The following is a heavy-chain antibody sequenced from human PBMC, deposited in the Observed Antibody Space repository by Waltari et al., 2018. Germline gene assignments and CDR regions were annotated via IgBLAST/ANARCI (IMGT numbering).Heavy chain of an antibody. D-gene: IGHD3-10*01. J-gene: IGHJ4*02. CDR2: IYGGSGST. CDR3: ARRGYLDY. CDR1: GGSISGYY. V-gene: IGHV4-59*12. Sequence: QVQLQESGPGLVKPSETLSLTCAVSGGSISGYYWSWIRQAQGKGLELIGYIYGGSGSTSYNPSLKSRVTISIDTSKNQFSLKLSSVTAADTAVYYCARRGYLDYWGQGVLVTVSS.